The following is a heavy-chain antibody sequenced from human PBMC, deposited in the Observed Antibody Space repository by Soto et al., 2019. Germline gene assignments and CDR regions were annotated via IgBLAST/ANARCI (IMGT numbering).Heavy chain of an antibody. J-gene: IGHJ4*02. V-gene: IGHV5-51*01. Sequence: PGESLKISCNASGYDFAMTWIGLVLQLPGKGLDWLGIIYPGDSETRYSPSFRGQVTFSVDMSISTAYLQWSSLKTSDIAIYYCARLVGAYDSYFDHWGQGTRVTVSS. CDR1: GYDFAMTW. CDR2: IYPGDSET. D-gene: IGHD5-12*01. CDR3: ARLVGAYDSYFDH.